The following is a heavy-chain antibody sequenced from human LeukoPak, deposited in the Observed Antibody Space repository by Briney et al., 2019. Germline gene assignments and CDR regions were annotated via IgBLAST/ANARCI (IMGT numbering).Heavy chain of an antibody. CDR2: IYYSGST. V-gene: IGHV4-59*01. Sequence: SETLSLTCTVSGGSISSYYWSWIRQPPGKGLEWIGYIYYSGSTNYNPSLKSRVTISVDTSKNRFSLKLSSVTAADTAVYYCARVEEQLVRWGQGTLVTVSS. CDR1: GGSISSYY. D-gene: IGHD6-6*01. J-gene: IGHJ4*02. CDR3: ARVEEQLVR.